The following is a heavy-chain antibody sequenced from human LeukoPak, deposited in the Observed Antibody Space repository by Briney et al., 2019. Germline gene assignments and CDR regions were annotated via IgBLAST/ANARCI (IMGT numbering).Heavy chain of an antibody. D-gene: IGHD3-3*01. V-gene: IGHV3-21*01. CDR1: GFTFSVYT. CDR2: INSRGGDI. Sequence: GGSLRLSCAASGFTFSVYTMSWVRQIPGKGLEWVSSINSRGGDIYFADSVKGRFAISRDNAMNSLFLQMNSLRVEDTAVYYCGRVYTVFGAVNGFVEYWGQGTLVTVSS. J-gene: IGHJ4*02. CDR3: GRVYTVFGAVNGFVEY.